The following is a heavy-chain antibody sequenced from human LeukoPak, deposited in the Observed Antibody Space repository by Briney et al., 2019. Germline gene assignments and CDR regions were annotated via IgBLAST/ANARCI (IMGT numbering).Heavy chain of an antibody. CDR2: IIPIFGTA. D-gene: IGHD2-15*01. V-gene: IGHV1-69*05. J-gene: IGHJ4*02. CDR1: GGTFSSYA. Sequence: SVKVSCKASGGTFSSYAISWVRQAPGQGLEWMGRIIPIFGTANYAQKFQGRVTITTDESTSKAYMELSSLRSEDTAVYYCAAASGDCSGGSCAGYWGQGTLVTVSS. CDR3: AAASGDCSGGSCAGY.